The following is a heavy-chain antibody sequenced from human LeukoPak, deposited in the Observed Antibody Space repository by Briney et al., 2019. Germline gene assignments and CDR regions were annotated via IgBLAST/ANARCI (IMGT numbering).Heavy chain of an antibody. CDR2: IRYDGSNK. CDR3: EKDQTRRITIFGVVIKSYMDV. J-gene: IGHJ6*03. Sequence: GGSLRLSCAASGFTFRSYGMHWVRQAPGKGLEWVAFIRYDGSNKYYADSVKGRFTISRDNSKNTLYLQMNSLRAEDTAVYYWEKDQTRRITIFGVVIKSYMDVWGKGTTVTVSS. CDR1: GFTFRSYG. D-gene: IGHD3-3*01. V-gene: IGHV3-30*02.